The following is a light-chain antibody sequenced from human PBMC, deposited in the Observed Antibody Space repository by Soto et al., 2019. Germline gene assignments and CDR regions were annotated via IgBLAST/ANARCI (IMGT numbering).Light chain of an antibody. CDR1: RSVSSSF. CDR3: QQYDSSPLT. J-gene: IGKJ4*01. CDR2: GAS. Sequence: EIVLTQSPGTLSLSPGERATLYCRASRSVSSSFLAWYQQKPGQAPRLLIYGASSRATGIPDRFSGSGSGTDFTLTISRLEPEDFAVYYCQQYDSSPLTFGGGTKVEIK. V-gene: IGKV3-20*01.